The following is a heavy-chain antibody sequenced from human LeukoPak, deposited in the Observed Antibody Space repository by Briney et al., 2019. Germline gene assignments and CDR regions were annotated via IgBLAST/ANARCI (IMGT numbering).Heavy chain of an antibody. J-gene: IGHJ4*02. CDR2: IIPIFGTA. Sequence: SVKVSCKASGGTFSSYAISWVRQAPGQGLEWMGGIIPIFGTANYAQKFQGRVTITADESTSTAYMELSSLRSEETAVYYCAREPDFTDHTYYFDYWGQGTLVTVSS. D-gene: IGHD3-3*01. V-gene: IGHV1-69*13. CDR1: GGTFSSYA. CDR3: AREPDFTDHTYYFDY.